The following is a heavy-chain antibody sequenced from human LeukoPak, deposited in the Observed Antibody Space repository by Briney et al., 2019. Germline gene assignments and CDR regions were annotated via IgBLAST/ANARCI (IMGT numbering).Heavy chain of an antibody. J-gene: IGHJ4*02. CDR3: AKSTGVTGSELDY. D-gene: IGHD3-9*01. CDR1: GYTFTGYY. V-gene: IGHV1-2*02. CDR2: INPNSGGT. Sequence: PGASVQVSCKASGYTFTGYYMHWVRQAPGQGLEWMGWINPNSGGTNYAQKFQGTVTMTRDTSISTAYMELSRLRSDDTAVYYCAKSTGVTGSELDYWGQGTLVTVSS.